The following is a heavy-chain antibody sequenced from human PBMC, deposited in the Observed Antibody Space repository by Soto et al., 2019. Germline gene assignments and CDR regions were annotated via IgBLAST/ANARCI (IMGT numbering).Heavy chain of an antibody. CDR2: INPATGAA. CDR1: GYPVTAYY. Sequence: QLHLVQSGAVVKKPGASVTVSCSASGYPVTAYYMHWVRQAPGRGLEWMGGINPATGAAKYTQTFQGRVTMTRATSTSTVFMELGGLTSEAPAVFYCAVGGGVGVAGSAAFDMWGQGTLVTVSS. D-gene: IGHD3-3*01. CDR3: AVGGGVGVAGSAAFDM. V-gene: IGHV1-2*02. J-gene: IGHJ3*02.